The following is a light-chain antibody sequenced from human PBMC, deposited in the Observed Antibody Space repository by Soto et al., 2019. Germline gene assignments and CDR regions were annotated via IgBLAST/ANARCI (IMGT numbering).Light chain of an antibody. CDR3: CSLTTTHTYG. CDR1: SSDIGHYDY. V-gene: IGLV2-14*03. Sequence: QSALTQPASVSGSPGQSITISCTGTSSDIGHYDYVSWYQQHPGKAPKLMIYHVTYRPSGVSNRYSGSKSGNSASLTISGLQADDEADYYCCSLTTTHTYGFGSGTKVTVL. CDR2: HVT. J-gene: IGLJ1*01.